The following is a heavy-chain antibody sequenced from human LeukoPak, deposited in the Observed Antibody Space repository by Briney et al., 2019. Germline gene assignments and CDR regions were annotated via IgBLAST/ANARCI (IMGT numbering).Heavy chain of an antibody. CDR2: ISGSGGST. Sequence: PGGSLRLSCAASGFTFSSYAMSWVRQAPGKGLEWVSAISGSGGSTYYADSVKGRFTISRDNSKNTLYQQMNSLRAEDTAVYYCAKDRGVIAAAGNWFDPWGQGTLVTVSS. CDR3: AKDRGVIAAAGNWFDP. J-gene: IGHJ5*02. CDR1: GFTFSSYA. D-gene: IGHD6-13*01. V-gene: IGHV3-23*01.